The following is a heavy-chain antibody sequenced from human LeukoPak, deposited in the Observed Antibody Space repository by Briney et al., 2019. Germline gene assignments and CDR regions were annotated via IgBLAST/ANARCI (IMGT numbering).Heavy chain of an antibody. CDR3: ARGYYYDSSGYLY. Sequence: GGSLRLSCAASGFTFSSYSMNWVRQAPGKGLEWVSSISSCSSYIYYADSVKGRFTISRDNAKNSLYLQMNSLRAEDTAVYYCARGYYYDSSGYLYWGQGTLVTVSS. D-gene: IGHD3-22*01. CDR2: ISSCSSYI. CDR1: GFTFSSYS. J-gene: IGHJ4*02. V-gene: IGHV3-21*01.